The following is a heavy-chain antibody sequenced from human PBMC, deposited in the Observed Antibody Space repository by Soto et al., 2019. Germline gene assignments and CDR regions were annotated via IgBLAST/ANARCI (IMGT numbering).Heavy chain of an antibody. D-gene: IGHD3-9*01. V-gene: IGHV4-59*08. Sequence: QVQLQESGPGLVKPSETLSLTCTVSGGSISSYYWSWIRQPPGKGLEWIGYIYYSGSTNYNPSLKSRGTISVDTSKNHFSLKLSSVTAADTAVYYCAGLGHFDLQYSFDSWGQGTLVTVSS. J-gene: IGHJ4*02. CDR3: AGLGHFDLQYSFDS. CDR1: GGSISSYY. CDR2: IYYSGST.